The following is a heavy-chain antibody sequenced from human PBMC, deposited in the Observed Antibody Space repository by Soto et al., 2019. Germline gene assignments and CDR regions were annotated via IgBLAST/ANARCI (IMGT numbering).Heavy chain of an antibody. CDR1: GFNVSSYA. V-gene: IGHV3-23*01. Sequence: GGSLRLSCAASGFNVSSYAMSWVRQAPGQGLERVSAISGSGGSTYYADYVKGRFTIYRDHSKNTLYLQMHSLRAEETAVYYCAKDIVRRVIISSYYYYYYGMDVWGQGTTVTVSS. D-gene: IGHD3-10*01. CDR2: ISGSGGST. CDR3: AKDIVRRVIISSYYYYYYGMDV. J-gene: IGHJ6*02.